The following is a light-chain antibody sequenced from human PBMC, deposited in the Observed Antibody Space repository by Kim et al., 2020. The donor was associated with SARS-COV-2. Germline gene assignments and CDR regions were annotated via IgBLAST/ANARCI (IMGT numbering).Light chain of an antibody. J-gene: IGLJ3*02. CDR1: SGHSSYA. Sequence: ASVKLTCTLSSGHSSYAIAWHQQQPEKGPRYLMKLNSDGSHSKGDGIPDRFSGSRSGAERYLTISSLQSEDEADYYCQTWGTGIQVFGGGTKLTVL. CDR3: QTWGTGIQV. CDR2: LNSDGSH. V-gene: IGLV4-69*01.